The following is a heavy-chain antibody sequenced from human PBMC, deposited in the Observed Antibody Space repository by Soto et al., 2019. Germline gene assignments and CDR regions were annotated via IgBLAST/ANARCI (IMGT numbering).Heavy chain of an antibody. CDR2: ISHSGIT. CDR3: ARVRYDRSGFDH. J-gene: IGHJ4*02. CDR1: GDSISRSHW. D-gene: IGHD3-22*01. Sequence: QVQLQESGPGLVRPSGALSVTCAVSGDSISRSHWWSWVRQSPGKGLEWIGEISHSGITNYNPSLKRRVTISGDKSKNQLSLKLTSVTAAHTAVYYCARVRYDRSGFDHWGQGTLVSVSS. V-gene: IGHV4-4*02.